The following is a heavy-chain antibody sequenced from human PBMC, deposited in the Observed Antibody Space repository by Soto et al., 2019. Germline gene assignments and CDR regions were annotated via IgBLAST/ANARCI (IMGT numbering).Heavy chain of an antibody. Sequence: GSGPTLVNPTQTLTLTCTFSGFSLSTSGVGVGWIRQPPGKALEWLALIYWDDDKRYSPSLKSRLTITKDTSKNQVVLTMTNMDPVDTATYYCAHQMYYDFWSRAPWFDPWGQGTLVTVS. CDR2: IYWDDDK. CDR1: GFSLSTSGVG. J-gene: IGHJ5*02. D-gene: IGHD3-3*01. V-gene: IGHV2-5*02. CDR3: AHQMYYDFWSRAPWFDP.